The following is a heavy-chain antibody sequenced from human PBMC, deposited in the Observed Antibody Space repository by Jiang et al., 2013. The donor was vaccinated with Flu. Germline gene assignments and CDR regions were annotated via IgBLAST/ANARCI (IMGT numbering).Heavy chain of an antibody. Sequence: VQLVESGGGAVQPGRSLRLSCAASGFSLSVSAMNWVRQAPGKGLQWVAFLSYDGKRNYQADFVNGRFAISRDSSRNILYLQMDSLRAEDTAVYYCAKDRGEFYPAWSLDYWGQGDLVTVS. CDR2: LSYDGKRN. CDR1: GFSLSVSA. D-gene: IGHD3-10*01. V-gene: IGHV3-30*09. J-gene: IGHJ4*02. CDR3: AKDRGEFYPAWSLDY.